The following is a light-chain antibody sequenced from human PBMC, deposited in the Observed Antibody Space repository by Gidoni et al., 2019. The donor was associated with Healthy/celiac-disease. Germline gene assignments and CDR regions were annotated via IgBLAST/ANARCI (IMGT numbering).Light chain of an antibody. CDR3: QQYYSTPWT. CDR1: QSVLYSSNNKNY. J-gene: IGKJ1*01. Sequence: DIVMTQSPDSLAVSLGERATINCKSSQSVLYSSNNKNYLAWYQQKPGQPPKLLIYWASTRESGVPDRFSGSGSGTDFTLTISSLLAEDVAVYYCQQYYSTPWTFGQXTKVEIK. V-gene: IGKV4-1*01. CDR2: WAS.